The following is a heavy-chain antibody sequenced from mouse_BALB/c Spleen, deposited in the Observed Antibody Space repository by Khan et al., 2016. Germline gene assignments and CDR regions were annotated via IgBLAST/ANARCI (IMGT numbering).Heavy chain of an antibody. Sequence: VQLQESGAELAKPGASVKMSCKASGYTFTTYWMHWVKQRPGQGLEWIGYINPNTGYSEYDQKFKDKATLTADKSSSTASMQLSSLTSEDSAVSYCARSTNAMDYWGQGTSVTVSS. CDR2: INPNTGYS. J-gene: IGHJ4*01. V-gene: IGHV1-7*01. CDR1: GYTFTTYW. CDR3: ARSTNAMDY. D-gene: IGHD2-13*01.